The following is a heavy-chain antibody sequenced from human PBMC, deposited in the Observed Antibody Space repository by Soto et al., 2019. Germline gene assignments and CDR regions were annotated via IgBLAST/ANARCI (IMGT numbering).Heavy chain of an antibody. CDR2: MNTNTGNT. Sequence: GASVKVSCKTSGYTFTKFDINWVRQAPGQGLEWMGWMNTNTGNTGYAQKFQGRVTMTRDTSISTAYMELRRLRSEDTAVYYCARVVRFFGGHAGYWGQGTLVTVSS. CDR1: GYTFTKFD. J-gene: IGHJ4*02. CDR3: ARVVRFFGGHAGY. D-gene: IGHD3-3*01. V-gene: IGHV1-8*01.